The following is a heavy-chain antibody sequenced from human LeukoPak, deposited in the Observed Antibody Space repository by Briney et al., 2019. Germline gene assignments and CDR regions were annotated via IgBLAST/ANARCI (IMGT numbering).Heavy chain of an antibody. CDR1: GYTLTELS. CDR2: FDPEDGET. D-gene: IGHD6-6*01. J-gene: IGHJ4*02. Sequence: ASVKVSCKVSGYTLTELSMHRVRQAPGKGLEWMGSFDPEDGETIYAQKFQGRVTITADKSTSTAYMELSSLRSEDTAVYYCARDPPGRPYSSSSYGWGQGTLVTVSS. CDR3: ARDPPGRPYSSSSYG. V-gene: IGHV1-24*01.